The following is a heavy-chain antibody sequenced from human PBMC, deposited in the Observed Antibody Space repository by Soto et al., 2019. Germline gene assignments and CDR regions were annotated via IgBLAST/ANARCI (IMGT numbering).Heavy chain of an antibody. Sequence: QVQLQQWGAGLLKPSETLSLTCAVYGGSFSGYYWSWIRQPPGKGLEWIGEINHSGSTNYNPSLKSRVTISVDTSKNQFSLKLSSVTAADTAVYYCARGRGYSSGWYFDYWGQGTLVTVSS. V-gene: IGHV4-34*01. CDR3: ARGRGYSSGWYFDY. CDR1: GGSFSGYY. D-gene: IGHD6-19*01. CDR2: INHSGST. J-gene: IGHJ4*02.